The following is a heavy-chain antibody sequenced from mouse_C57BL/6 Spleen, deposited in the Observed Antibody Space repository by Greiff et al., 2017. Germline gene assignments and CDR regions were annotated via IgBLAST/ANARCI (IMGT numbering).Heavy chain of an antibody. CDR3: SRPGTGYAMDY. D-gene: IGHD4-1*01. J-gene: IGHJ4*01. CDR1: GFTFSSYT. Sequence: EVKLLESGGGLVKPGGSLKLSCAASGFTFSSYTMSWVRQTPGKRLEWVATISGGGGNTYYPDSVKGRFTISRDNAKTTLYLRMSSLRSEDTALYYCSRPGTGYAMDYWGQGTSVTVSS. V-gene: IGHV5-9*01. CDR2: ISGGGGNT.